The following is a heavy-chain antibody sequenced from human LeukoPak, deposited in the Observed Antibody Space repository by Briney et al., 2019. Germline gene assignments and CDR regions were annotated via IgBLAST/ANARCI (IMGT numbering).Heavy chain of an antibody. CDR2: INPNSGGT. D-gene: IGHD5-12*01. CDR3: ASPWPYSGYAYYFDY. V-gene: IGHV1-2*02. Sequence: ASVKVSCKASGYTFTRYYIHSVRQSPGQGLEWMGWINPNSGGTDYAQNFQGRVTMTSDTSISTAYMELSRLRSDDTAVYYCASPWPYSGYAYYFDYWGQGTLVTVSS. CDR1: GYTFTRYY. J-gene: IGHJ4*02.